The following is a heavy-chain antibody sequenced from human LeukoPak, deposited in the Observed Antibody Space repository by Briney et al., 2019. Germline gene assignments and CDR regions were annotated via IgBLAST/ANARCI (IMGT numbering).Heavy chain of an antibody. J-gene: IGHJ4*02. CDR3: ATSDDSSGSD. CDR2: INRDGSVK. Sequence: PGGSLRLSCAASGFTFSDYWMSWVRQAPGKGLEWVANINRDGSVKHYVDSAKGRFTIPRDNAKNSLYPEMNSLRAEDTALYYCATSDDSSGSDWGQGTLVTVSS. D-gene: IGHD3-22*01. CDR1: GFTFSDYW. V-gene: IGHV3-7*01.